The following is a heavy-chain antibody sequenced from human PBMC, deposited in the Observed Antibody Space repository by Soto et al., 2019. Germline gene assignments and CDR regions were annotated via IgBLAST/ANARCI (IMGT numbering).Heavy chain of an antibody. J-gene: IGHJ4*02. V-gene: IGHV4-61*01. CDR1: GGSVSSGSYY. CDR2: TYYSGST. D-gene: IGHD5-12*01. CDR3: ARGGGGYNDYFDY. Sequence: SETLSLTCTVSGGSVSSGSYYWSWIRQPPGKGLEWIGYTYYSGSTNYNPSLKSRVTISVDTSKNQFSLKLSSVTAADTAVYYCARGGGGYNDYFDYWSQGTLVTVYS.